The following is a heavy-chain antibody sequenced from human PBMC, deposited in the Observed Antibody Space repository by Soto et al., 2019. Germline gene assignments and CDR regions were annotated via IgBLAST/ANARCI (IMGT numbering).Heavy chain of an antibody. J-gene: IGHJ4*02. CDR3: ARVEKSGFWY. D-gene: IGHD2-2*03. CDR1: GGSISSGGYY. V-gene: IGHV4-31*03. CDR2: IYYSGST. Sequence: PLETLSLTCTVSGGSISSGGYYWSWIRQHPGKGLEWIGYIYYSGSTYYNPSLKSRVTISVDTSKNQFSLKLSSVTAADTAVYYCARVEKSGFWYWGQGTLVTVSS.